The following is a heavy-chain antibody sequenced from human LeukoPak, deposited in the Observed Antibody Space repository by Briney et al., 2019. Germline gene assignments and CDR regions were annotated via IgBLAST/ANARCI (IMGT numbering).Heavy chain of an antibody. Sequence: PGGSLRLSCAASGSTFDDYAMHWGRQAPGKGLEWVSLISGDGGSTYYADSVKGRFTISRDNSKNSLYLQMNSLRTEDTALYYCAKPWTGYSSSWYFYYFDYWGQGTLVTVSS. D-gene: IGHD6-13*01. V-gene: IGHV3-43*02. CDR2: ISGDGGST. CDR1: GSTFDDYA. CDR3: AKPWTGYSSSWYFYYFDY. J-gene: IGHJ4*02.